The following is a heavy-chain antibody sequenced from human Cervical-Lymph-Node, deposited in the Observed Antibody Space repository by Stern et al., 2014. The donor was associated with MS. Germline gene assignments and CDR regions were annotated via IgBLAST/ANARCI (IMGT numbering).Heavy chain of an antibody. CDR3: ARNKVVADAFAFDI. CDR1: GYTFTSYA. Sequence: QVQLVQSGSELEKPGASVKVSCKASGYTFTSYAMNWVRQAPGQGLEWMGWITTNTGNPTYAQGFTGRFVFSLDTSLSKAYLQISSLKAEDTAVYYCARNKVVADAFAFDIWGQGTMVTVSS. V-gene: IGHV7-4-1*02. CDR2: ITTNTGNP. J-gene: IGHJ3*02. D-gene: IGHD3-22*01.